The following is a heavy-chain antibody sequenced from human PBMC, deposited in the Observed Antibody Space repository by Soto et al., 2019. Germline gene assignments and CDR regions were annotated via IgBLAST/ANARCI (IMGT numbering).Heavy chain of an antibody. CDR3: ARDRRDGYSLSMDV. V-gene: IGHV3-53*04. Sequence: GGSLRLSCAASGFTVSSNYMSWVRQAPGKGLEWVSVIYSGGSTYYADSVKGRFTISRHNSKNTLYLQMNSLRAEDTAAYYCARDRRDGYSLSMDVWGQGTTVTVSS. D-gene: IGHD5-18*01. CDR1: GFTVSSNY. CDR2: IYSGGST. J-gene: IGHJ6*02.